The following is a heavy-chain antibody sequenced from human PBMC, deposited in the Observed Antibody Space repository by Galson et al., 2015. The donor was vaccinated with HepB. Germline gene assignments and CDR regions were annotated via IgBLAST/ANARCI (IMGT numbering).Heavy chain of an antibody. CDR1: GYTFTFYG. V-gene: IGHV1-18*04. CDR2: ISGYNGNA. Sequence: SVKVSCKASGYTFTFYGMSWVRQAPGQGLEWMGWISGYNGNANYAQKLQGRVTMTTDTSTNTAYMELRSLRSDDTAVYYCARAQDTYYYDSSSCSAADYWGQGTLVIVSS. J-gene: IGHJ4*02. CDR3: ARAQDTYYYDSSSCSAADY. D-gene: IGHD3-22*01.